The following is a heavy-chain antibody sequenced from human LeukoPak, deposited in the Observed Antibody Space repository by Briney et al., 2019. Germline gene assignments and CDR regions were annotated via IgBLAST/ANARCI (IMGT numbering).Heavy chain of an antibody. CDR3: AGEDNSSGYRPFDI. D-gene: IGHD3-22*01. J-gene: IGHJ3*02. CDR2: INPNNGGT. Sequence: GASVKVSCKASGYTFTRYYIHWVRQAPGQGLEWMGRINPNNGGTNYAQKFQGRVTMTRDMSMSTAYMELSRRRSVDTAVYYCAGEDNSSGYRPFDIWGQGTMVTVPS. V-gene: IGHV1-2*06. CDR1: GYTFTRYY.